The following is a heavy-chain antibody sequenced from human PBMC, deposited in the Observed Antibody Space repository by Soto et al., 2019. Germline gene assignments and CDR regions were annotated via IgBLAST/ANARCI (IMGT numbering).Heavy chain of an antibody. Sequence: QVQLVESGGGVVQPGRSLRLSCAASGFTFSSYGMHWVRQAPGKGVEWVAVIWYDGSNKYYADSVKGRFTISRDNSKNTLYLQMNSLRAEDTAVYYCARGTSSGWYMGGYWGQGTLVTVSS. V-gene: IGHV3-33*01. J-gene: IGHJ4*02. D-gene: IGHD6-19*01. CDR2: IWYDGSNK. CDR3: ARGTSSGWYMGGY. CDR1: GFTFSSYG.